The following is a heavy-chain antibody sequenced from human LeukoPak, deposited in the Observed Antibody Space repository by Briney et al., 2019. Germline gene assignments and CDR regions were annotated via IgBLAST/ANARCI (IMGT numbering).Heavy chain of an antibody. CDR3: NTGGYYFDY. J-gene: IGHJ4*02. CDR1: GFTFSNAW. D-gene: IGHD3-10*01. CDR2: IKSNVDGGTT. Sequence: GGSLRLSCAGSGFTFSNAWMNWVRQAPRKGLEWVGRIKSNVDGGTTDYAAPVKGTFTISRDDSRNTVYLQMNSLKTEDTAVYYCNTGGYYFDYWGQGTLVTVSS. V-gene: IGHV3-15*07.